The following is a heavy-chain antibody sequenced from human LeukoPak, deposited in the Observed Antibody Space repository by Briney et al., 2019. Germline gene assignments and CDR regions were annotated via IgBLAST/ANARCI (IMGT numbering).Heavy chain of an antibody. V-gene: IGHV3-48*04. D-gene: IGHD2-2*01. CDR2: IRPAHNLI. Sequence: QTGGSLRLSCAASGFTLSNYPMDWVRQAPGKGLEWISYIRPAHNLILYADSVKGRFTISTDDAKNSVFLQMNSLRAEDTAVYYCARDPRPAAKFGWSYYYGMDVWGQGTTVTVSS. CDR3: ARDPRPAAKFGWSYYYGMDV. CDR1: GFTLSNYP. J-gene: IGHJ6*02.